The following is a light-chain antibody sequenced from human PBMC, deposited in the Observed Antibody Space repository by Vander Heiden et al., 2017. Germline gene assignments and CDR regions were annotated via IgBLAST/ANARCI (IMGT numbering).Light chain of an antibody. J-gene: IGKJ4*01. CDR3: EHLNNFPLT. V-gene: IGKV1-9*01. CDR1: QGISSY. Sequence: DIQLTQSPSFLSASVGDRVTITYRASQGISSYLAWYQQTPGKAPKLLISSASALQSGVPSRFSGSGSGTEFTLTINSLQPEDSATFYCEHLNNFPLTFGGGTKVEI. CDR2: SAS.